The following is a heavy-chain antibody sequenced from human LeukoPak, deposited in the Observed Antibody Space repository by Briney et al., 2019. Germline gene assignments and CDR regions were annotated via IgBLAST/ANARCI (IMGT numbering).Heavy chain of an antibody. CDR2: IFTSGST. CDR3: ARGGGTLHYMDV. D-gene: IGHD3-16*01. J-gene: IGHJ6*03. V-gene: IGHV4-4*07. CDR1: GDSISRYY. Sequence: SEILSLTCNVSGDSISRYYWTCIRQPAGKGLQWIGRIFTSGSTSYNPSLKSRLIISLDMSKNQFSLKLTSVTAADTVVYFCARGGGTLHYMDVWGKGTTVTISS.